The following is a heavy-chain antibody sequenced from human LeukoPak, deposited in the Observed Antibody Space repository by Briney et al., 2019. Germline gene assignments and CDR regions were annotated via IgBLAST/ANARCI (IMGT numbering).Heavy chain of an antibody. Sequence: SVTVSCKASGGTFSSYAISWVRQAPGQGLEWMGGIIPIFGTANYAQKFQGRVTITADESTSTAYMELSSLRSEDTAVYYCARFRDGYNRGYFDYWGQGTLVTVSS. D-gene: IGHD5-24*01. CDR3: ARFRDGYNRGYFDY. J-gene: IGHJ4*02. CDR2: IIPIFGTA. CDR1: GGTFSSYA. V-gene: IGHV1-69*13.